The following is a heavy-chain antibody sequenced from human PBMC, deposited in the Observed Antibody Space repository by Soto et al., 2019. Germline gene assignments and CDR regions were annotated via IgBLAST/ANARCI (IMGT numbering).Heavy chain of an antibody. Sequence: GGSLRLSCAASGFTFSSYSMNWVRQAPGKGLEWVSSISSSSSYIYYADSVKGRFTISRDNAKNSLYLQMNSLRAEDTAVYYCARDWFYQLPPGGDAFDIWGQGTMVTVSS. V-gene: IGHV3-21*03. CDR1: GFTFSSYS. CDR2: ISSSSSYI. CDR3: ARDWFYQLPPGGDAFDI. D-gene: IGHD2-2*01. J-gene: IGHJ3*02.